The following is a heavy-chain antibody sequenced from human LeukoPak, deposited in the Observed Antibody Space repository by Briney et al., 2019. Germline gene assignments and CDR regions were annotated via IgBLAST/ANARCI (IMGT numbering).Heavy chain of an antibody. J-gene: IGHJ4*02. CDR2: INWNGGST. V-gene: IGHV3-20*04. Sequence: GGSLRLSCAASGFTFSSYSMNWVRQAPGKGVEWVSGINWNGGSTGYADSVEGRFTISRDNAKNSQYLQMNSLRVEDTALYYCARAQTYGDSRLLLDYWGQGTLVTVSS. D-gene: IGHD2-21*02. CDR3: ARAQTYGDSRLLLDY. CDR1: GFTFSSYS.